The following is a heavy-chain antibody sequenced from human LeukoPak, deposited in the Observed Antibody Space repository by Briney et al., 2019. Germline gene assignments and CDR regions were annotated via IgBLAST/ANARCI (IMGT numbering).Heavy chain of an antibody. V-gene: IGHV3-23*01. Sequence: GGSLRLSCAASGFTFSSYSMNWVRQAPGKGLGWVSAISGSGGSTYYADSVKGRFTISRDNSKNTLYLQMNSLRAEDTAVYYCAKERGFGILDYWGQGTLVTVSS. CDR3: AKERGFGILDY. J-gene: IGHJ4*02. CDR1: GFTFSSYS. D-gene: IGHD3-10*01. CDR2: ISGSGGST.